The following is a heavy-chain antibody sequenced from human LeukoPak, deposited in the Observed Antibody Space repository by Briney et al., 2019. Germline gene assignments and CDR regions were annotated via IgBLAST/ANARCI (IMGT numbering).Heavy chain of an antibody. J-gene: IGHJ4*02. CDR3: ARDRLHYGEYEKTFDY. D-gene: IGHD4-17*01. V-gene: IGHV3-30*04. Sequence: PGRSLRLSCAASGFTFSTYAMHWVRQAPGKGLEWVAVISYDGSNRYYADSVKGRFTISRDNAKKSLYLQMNSLGAEDSAVYYCARDRLHYGEYEKTFDYWGQGTLVTVSS. CDR2: ISYDGSNR. CDR1: GFTFSTYA.